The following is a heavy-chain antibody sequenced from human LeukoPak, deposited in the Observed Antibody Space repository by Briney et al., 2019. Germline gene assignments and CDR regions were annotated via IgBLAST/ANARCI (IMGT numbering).Heavy chain of an antibody. D-gene: IGHD3-22*01. V-gene: IGHV3-74*01. CDR2: INGDGSST. Sequence: PGGSLRLSCAASGFTFSSYWMHWVRQAPGKGLVWVSRINGDGSSTSYADSVKGRFTISRDNAKNTLYLQMNSLRAEDTAVYYCARDYSGYYDSSGLIDWGQGTLVTVSS. CDR1: GFTFSSYW. J-gene: IGHJ4*02. CDR3: ARDYSGYYDSSGLID.